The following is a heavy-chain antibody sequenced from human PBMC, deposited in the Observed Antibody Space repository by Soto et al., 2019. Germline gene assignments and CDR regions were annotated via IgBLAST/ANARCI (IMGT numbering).Heavy chain of an antibody. J-gene: IGHJ4*02. CDR2: MGISSSPT. CDR3: ARDRGGYCSGGSCYASDY. D-gene: IGHD2-15*01. Sequence: EVQLVESGGGLVQPGGSLRLSCVASGFTFSTSSMNWVRQAPGKGLEWVSYMGISSSPTYYADSVKGRFPLSRDNAKSSLYLQMNSLIAEDTAVYYCARDRGGYCSGGSCYASDYWGQGTLVTVSS. V-gene: IGHV3-48*01. CDR1: GFTFSTSS.